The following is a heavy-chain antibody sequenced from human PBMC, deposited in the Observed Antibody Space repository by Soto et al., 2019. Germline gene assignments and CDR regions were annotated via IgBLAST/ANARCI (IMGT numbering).Heavy chain of an antibody. J-gene: IGHJ6*03. CDR3: ARGGRGLEVRATGMFHYYMDV. CDR2: INPNSGGT. CDR1: GYTFTGYY. D-gene: IGHD3-3*01. V-gene: IGHV1-2*04. Sequence: ASVKVSCKASGYTFTGYYMHWVRQAPGQGLEWMGWINPNSGGTNYAQKFQGWVTMTRDTSISTAYMELSRLRSDDTAVYYCARGGRGLEVRATGMFHYYMDVWGKGTTVTVSS.